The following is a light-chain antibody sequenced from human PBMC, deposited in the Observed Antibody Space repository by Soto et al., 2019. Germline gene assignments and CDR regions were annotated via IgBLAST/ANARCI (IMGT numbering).Light chain of an antibody. V-gene: IGKV3-11*01. Sequence: EVVLTQSPATLSLSPGERATLSCRASQSVSSYLAWYQQKPGQAPRLLIYDASNRATGIPARFSGSGSGTDFTLAISSLAPEDFAVYYCQHRSTWPLTFGGGTKVEI. CDR3: QHRSTWPLT. J-gene: IGKJ4*01. CDR1: QSVSSY. CDR2: DAS.